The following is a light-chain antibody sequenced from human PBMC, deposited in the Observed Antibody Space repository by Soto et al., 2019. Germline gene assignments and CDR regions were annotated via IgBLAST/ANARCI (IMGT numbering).Light chain of an antibody. CDR2: DAS. V-gene: IGKV1-5*01. CDR1: QSISSW. Sequence: DIQMTQSPSTLSASVGDRVTITCRASQSISSWLAWYQQKPGKAPKLLIYDASSLESGVPSMFSGSGSGTEFTLTLSSLQPDDFATYYCQQYNSYWYTFGQGTKLEIK. J-gene: IGKJ2*01. CDR3: QQYNSYWYT.